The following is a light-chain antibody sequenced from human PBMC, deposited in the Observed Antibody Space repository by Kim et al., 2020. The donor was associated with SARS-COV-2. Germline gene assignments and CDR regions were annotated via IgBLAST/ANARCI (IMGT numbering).Light chain of an antibody. V-gene: IGLV2-14*04. Sequence: GPSITISCTRTSSDVVGYNYVSWYQQHPGKAPKLMIYDVSNRPSGVSNRFSGAKSGNTASLTISGLQAEDEADYYCSSYTSSSTGVFGGGTKLTVL. CDR1: SSDVVGYNY. CDR2: DVS. CDR3: SSYTSSSTGV. J-gene: IGLJ3*02.